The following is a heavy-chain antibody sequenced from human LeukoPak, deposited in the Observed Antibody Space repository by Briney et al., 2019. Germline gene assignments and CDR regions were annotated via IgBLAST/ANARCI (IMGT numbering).Heavy chain of an antibody. V-gene: IGHV5-51*01. J-gene: IGHJ5*02. CDR1: GYSFTSYW. CDR2: IYPGDSDT. Sequence: GESLKISCKGSGYSFTSYWIGWVRQMPGKGLEWMGIIYPGDSDTRYSPSFQGQVTISADKSISTAYLQWSSLKASDTAMYYCARVTRGRTYYYGSGTQWGSPGWFDPWGQGTLVTVSS. CDR3: ARVTRGRTYYYGSGTQWGSPGWFDP. D-gene: IGHD3-10*01.